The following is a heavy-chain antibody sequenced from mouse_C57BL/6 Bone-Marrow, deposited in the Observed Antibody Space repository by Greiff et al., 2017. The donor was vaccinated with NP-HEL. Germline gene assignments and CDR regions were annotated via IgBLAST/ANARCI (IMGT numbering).Heavy chain of an antibody. CDR3: ARKMAAQACCWFAY. J-gene: IGHJ3*01. V-gene: IGHV1-81*01. Sequence: QVQLKESGAELARPGASVKLSCKASGYTFTSYGISWVKQRTGQGLEWIGEIYPRSGNTYYNEKFKGKATLTADKSSSTAYMELRSLTSEDSAVYFCARKMAAQACCWFAYWGQGTLVTVSA. CDR2: IYPRSGNT. CDR1: GYTFTSYG. D-gene: IGHD3-2*02.